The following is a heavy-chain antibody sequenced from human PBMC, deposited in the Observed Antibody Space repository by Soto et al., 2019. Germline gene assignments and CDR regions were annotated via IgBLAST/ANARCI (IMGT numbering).Heavy chain of an antibody. D-gene: IGHD3-9*01. CDR2: IWYDGSNK. CDR3: ARGYQVRYRLGDYGMDV. J-gene: IGHJ6*02. CDR1: GFTFSSYG. V-gene: IGHV3-33*01. Sequence: GGSLRLSCAASGFTFSSYGMHWVRQAPGKGLEWVAVIWYDGSNKYYADSVKGRFTISRDNSKNTLYLQMNSLRAEDTAVYYCARGYQVRYRLGDYGMDVWGQGTTVTVSS.